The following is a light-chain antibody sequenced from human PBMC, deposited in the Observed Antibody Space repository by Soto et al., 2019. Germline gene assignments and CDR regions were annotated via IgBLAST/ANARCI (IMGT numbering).Light chain of an antibody. Sequence: QSALTQPASVSGSPGQSVTISCTGSSSDIGTYKYVSWYQHHPGKAPKLLIYEVTNRPSRVSDRFSGSKSGNTASLTISGLQADDEADYYCSSYAASFLRVFGSGTKVTVL. CDR2: EVT. CDR3: SSYAASFLRV. J-gene: IGLJ1*01. CDR1: SSDIGTYKY. V-gene: IGLV2-14*01.